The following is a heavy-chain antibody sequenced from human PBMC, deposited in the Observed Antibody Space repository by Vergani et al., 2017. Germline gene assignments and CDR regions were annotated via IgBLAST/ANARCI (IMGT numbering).Heavy chain of an antibody. CDR2: IYSTGST. V-gene: IGHV4-31*03. CDR1: GDSISSGVYY. J-gene: IGHJ4*02. D-gene: IGHD4/OR15-4a*01. Sequence: QVQLQESGPGLVKPSQTLSLTCSVSGDSISSGVYYWNWIRQHPGKGLEWIGYIYSTGSTHHNPSLRRRINMSVDTSKNQFSLKLNSVTAADTAMYYCSRMGGYDEDGAFRIGYFDSWGPGILVTVSS. CDR3: SRMGGYDEDGAFRIGYFDS.